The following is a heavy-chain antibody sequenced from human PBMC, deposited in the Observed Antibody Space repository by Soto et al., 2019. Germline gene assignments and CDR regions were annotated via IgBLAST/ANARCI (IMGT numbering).Heavy chain of an antibody. Sequence: GGSLRLSCAASGFTFSSYDMHWVRQATGKGLEWVSAIGTAGDTYYPGSVKGRFTISRENAKTSLNLQMNSLRAEDTAVYYCARARPNWFTNYGMDVWGQGTTVTVSS. V-gene: IGHV3-13*01. CDR3: ARARPNWFTNYGMDV. CDR1: GFTFSSYD. CDR2: IGTAGDT. J-gene: IGHJ6*02. D-gene: IGHD2-2*01.